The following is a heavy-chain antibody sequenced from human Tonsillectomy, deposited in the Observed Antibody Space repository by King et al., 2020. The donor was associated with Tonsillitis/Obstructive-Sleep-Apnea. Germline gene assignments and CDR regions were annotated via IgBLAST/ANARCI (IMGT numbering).Heavy chain of an antibody. Sequence: VQLVESGGGLVQPGGSLRLSWAASGFTFSDYRMNWVRQAPGKGLEGGSDISTTNIIYYADSVKGRFTISRDNAKNSLYLQMYSLRDEDTGVYYFARVIAWFDPWGQGTLVTVSS. CDR2: ISTTNII. J-gene: IGHJ5*02. V-gene: IGHV3-48*02. CDR3: ARVIAWFDP. CDR1: GFTFSDYR.